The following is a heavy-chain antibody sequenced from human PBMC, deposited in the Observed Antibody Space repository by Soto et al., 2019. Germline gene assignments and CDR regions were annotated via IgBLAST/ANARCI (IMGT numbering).Heavy chain of an antibody. CDR1: GYTFFTYD. Sequence: ASVKVSCKASGYTFFTYDISWVRQAPGQGLEWMGWINPNSGGTNYAQKFQGRVTMTRDTSISTAYMELSRLRSDDTAVYYCARVGAFRSGYGHGDHWGQGSLVTVSS. D-gene: IGHD5-12*01. J-gene: IGHJ4*02. CDR3: ARVGAFRSGYGHGDH. V-gene: IGHV1-2*02. CDR2: INPNSGGT.